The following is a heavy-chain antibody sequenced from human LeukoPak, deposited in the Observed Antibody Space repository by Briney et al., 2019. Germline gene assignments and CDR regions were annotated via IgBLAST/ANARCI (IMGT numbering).Heavy chain of an antibody. J-gene: IGHJ1*01. CDR3: ARVSGLGMNEYYQH. CDR2: INNEGTTI. CDR1: GLTFSNSW. Sequence: GGSLRLSCEASGLTFSNSWMHWVRQAPGKGLVWVSRINNEGTTISYADSVKGRFTISRDNAKNTLYLQMHSLRAEDTAVYYCARVSGLGMNEYYQHWSQGTLVTVAS. V-gene: IGHV3-74*01. D-gene: IGHD3-10*01.